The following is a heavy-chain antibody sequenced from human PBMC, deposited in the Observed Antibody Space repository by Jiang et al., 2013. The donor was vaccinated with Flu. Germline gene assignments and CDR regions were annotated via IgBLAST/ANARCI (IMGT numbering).Heavy chain of an antibody. D-gene: IGHD3-10*01. J-gene: IGHJ3*02. V-gene: IGHV4-34*01. CDR3: ARDRGAPGAFDI. Sequence: LLKPSETLSLTCAVYGGSFSGYYWSWIRQPPGKGLEWIGEINHSGSTNYNPSLKSRVTISVDTSKNQFSLKLSSVTAADTAVYYCARDRGAPGAFDIWGQGTMVTVSS. CDR1: GGSFSGYY. CDR2: INHSGST.